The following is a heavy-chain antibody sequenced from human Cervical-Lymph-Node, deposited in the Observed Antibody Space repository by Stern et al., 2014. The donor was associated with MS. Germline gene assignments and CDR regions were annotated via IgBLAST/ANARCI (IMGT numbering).Heavy chain of an antibody. Sequence: EVQLLESGGGLVQPGRSLRLSCAGYRFNFDDYAMHWVRQAPGRGLEWVSRISWNSWSMDYADSVKGRFTISRDNAKNSLYLQMDSLRVEDTAIYYCAKDISSGRWEAQYYYGMDVWGQGTTVTVSS. V-gene: IGHV3-9*01. D-gene: IGHD6-19*01. CDR2: ISWNSWSM. CDR3: AKDISSGRWEAQYYYGMDV. J-gene: IGHJ6*02. CDR1: RFNFDDYA.